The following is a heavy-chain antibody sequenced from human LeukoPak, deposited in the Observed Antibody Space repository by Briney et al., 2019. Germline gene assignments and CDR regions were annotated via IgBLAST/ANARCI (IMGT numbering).Heavy chain of an antibody. Sequence: GGSLRLSCAASGFTFSTYGMHWVRQAPGKGLEWVAFIRYDGRNKYYADSVKGRFTISRDNAKNSLYLQMNSLGAEDTAFYYCASDRRSDSSGYAFDIWGQGTMVTVSS. CDR1: GFTFSTYG. V-gene: IGHV3-30*02. J-gene: IGHJ3*02. CDR3: ASDRRSDSSGYAFDI. D-gene: IGHD3-22*01. CDR2: IRYDGRNK.